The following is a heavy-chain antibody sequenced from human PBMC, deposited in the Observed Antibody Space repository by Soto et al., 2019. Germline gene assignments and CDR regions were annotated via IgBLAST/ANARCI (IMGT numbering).Heavy chain of an antibody. J-gene: IGHJ6*02. CDR3: AKGLLIMVRKVIIPPQYYYGMDV. CDR2: ISGSSGIT. V-gene: IGHV3-23*01. CDR1: GFTFGDHA. Sequence: GSQRLSCAASGFTFGDHAMSWVRQAPGKGLEWVSVISGSSGITYYEDSVKGRFTISRDNAKNTLYLQMNSLRAEDTAVYYCAKGLLIMVRKVIIPPQYYYGMDVWGQGTTVTVSS. D-gene: IGHD3-10*01.